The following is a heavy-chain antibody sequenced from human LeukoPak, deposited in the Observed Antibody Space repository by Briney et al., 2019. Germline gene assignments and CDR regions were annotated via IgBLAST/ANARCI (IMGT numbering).Heavy chain of an antibody. J-gene: IGHJ5*02. Sequence: GGSLRLSCAASGFTFSSYGMHWVRQAPGKGLEWVAFIRYDGSNKYYADSVKGRFTISRDNSKNTLYLQMNSLRAEDTAVYYCAKDLTYYYSSDWFDPWGQGTLVTVSS. CDR3: AKDLTYYYSSDWFDP. D-gene: IGHD3-10*01. CDR1: GFTFSSYG. V-gene: IGHV3-30*02. CDR2: IRYDGSNK.